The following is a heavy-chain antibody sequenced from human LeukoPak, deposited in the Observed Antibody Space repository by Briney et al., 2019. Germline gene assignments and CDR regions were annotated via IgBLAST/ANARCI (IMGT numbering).Heavy chain of an antibody. Sequence: SETLSLTCTVSGGSISSSSYYWGWIRQPPGKGPEWIGSIYYSGSTYYNPSLKSRVTISVDTSKNQFSLKLSSVTAADTAVYYCASTTYYYDSSGFDYWGQGTLVTVSS. J-gene: IGHJ4*02. V-gene: IGHV4-39*01. CDR2: IYYSGST. CDR3: ASTTYYYDSSGFDY. D-gene: IGHD3-22*01. CDR1: GGSISSSSYY.